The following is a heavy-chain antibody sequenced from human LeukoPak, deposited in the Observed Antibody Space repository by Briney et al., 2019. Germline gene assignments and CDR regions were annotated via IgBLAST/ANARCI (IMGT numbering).Heavy chain of an antibody. CDR1: GFTFSDYY. J-gene: IGHJ6*02. CDR2: ISSSSDYT. V-gene: IGHV3-11*06. CDR3: ARTPHYSNYGPYYYGMDV. D-gene: IGHD4-11*01. Sequence: GGSLRLFCAASGFTFSDYYMGWIRQAPGKGLEWVSYISSSSDYTNYADSVKGRFTISRDNAENSLYLQMNSLRAEDTAVYYCARTPHYSNYGPYYYGMDVWGQGPRSPSP.